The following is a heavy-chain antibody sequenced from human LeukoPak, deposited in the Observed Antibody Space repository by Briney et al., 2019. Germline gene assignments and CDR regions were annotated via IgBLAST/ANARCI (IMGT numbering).Heavy chain of an antibody. CDR2: ISSSSSYI. D-gene: IGHD3-10*01. CDR1: GFTFSSYS. CDR3: VRDVGAVRGEVYFDY. Sequence: GGSLRLSCAASGFTFSSYSMNWVRQAPGKGLEWVSSISSSSSYIYYAHSVKHRFTISRDNTKNLLYLEMNSLRAEDTAMYFCVRDVGAVRGEVYFDYWGQGTLVTVSS. V-gene: IGHV3-21*06. J-gene: IGHJ4*02.